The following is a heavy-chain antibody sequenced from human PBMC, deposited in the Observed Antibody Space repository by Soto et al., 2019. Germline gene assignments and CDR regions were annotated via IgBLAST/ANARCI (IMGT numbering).Heavy chain of an antibody. V-gene: IGHV4-61*01. J-gene: IGHJ4*02. CDR3: ARSQRGRTAFTFDY. D-gene: IGHD3-16*01. CDR1: SDSVSNDNYY. Sequence: SETLSLTCAVSSDSVSNDNYYWSWIRQPPGKGLEWIGYIYYSGATNYNSYLKSRLSLSVDMSKNQFSLKLASVTAADTAVYFCARSQRGRTAFTFDYWGQGALVTV. CDR2: IYYSGAT.